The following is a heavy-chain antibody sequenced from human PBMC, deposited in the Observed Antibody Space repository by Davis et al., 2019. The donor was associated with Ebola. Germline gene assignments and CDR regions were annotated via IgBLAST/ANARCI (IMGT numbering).Heavy chain of an antibody. CDR2: ISGSGGST. CDR1: GFTFSSYT. Sequence: GESLKISCAASGFTFSSYTMSWVRQAPGKGLEWVSAISGSGGSTYYADSVKGRFTISRDNSKNTLYLQMNSLRAEDTAVYYCAKDEGAVTTHYYGMDVWGQGTTVTVS. D-gene: IGHD4-17*01. V-gene: IGHV3-23*01. CDR3: AKDEGAVTTHYYGMDV. J-gene: IGHJ6*02.